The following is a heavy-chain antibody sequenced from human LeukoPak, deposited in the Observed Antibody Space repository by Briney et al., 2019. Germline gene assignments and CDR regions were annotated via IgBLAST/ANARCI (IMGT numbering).Heavy chain of an antibody. CDR3: AKSAHLTGFDY. J-gene: IGHJ4*02. CDR1: GYTFTDYY. Sequence: ASVKVSCMASGYTFTDYYMHWVRQAPGQGLEWMGWINPNSGGTNYAQKFQGRVTMTRDTSISTAYMELSRLRSDDTAVYYCAKSAHLTGFDYWGQGTLVTVSS. CDR2: INPNSGGT. V-gene: IGHV1-2*02. D-gene: IGHD3-9*01.